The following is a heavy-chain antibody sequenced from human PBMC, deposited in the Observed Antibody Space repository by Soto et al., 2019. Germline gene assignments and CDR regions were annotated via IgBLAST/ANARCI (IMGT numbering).Heavy chain of an antibody. CDR1: GFTFSSYW. CDR3: ARDRYGAFDY. J-gene: IGHJ4*02. CDR2: INTDGSST. Sequence: EVQLVESGGGLVQPGGSLRLSCAASGFTFSSYWMHWVRQAPGKGLVWVSHINTDGSSTTYADSVKGRFTISRDNAKNTLYLQTNSLRAEDTAVYYCARDRYGAFDYWGQGTLVTVSS. D-gene: IGHD4-17*01. V-gene: IGHV3-74*01.